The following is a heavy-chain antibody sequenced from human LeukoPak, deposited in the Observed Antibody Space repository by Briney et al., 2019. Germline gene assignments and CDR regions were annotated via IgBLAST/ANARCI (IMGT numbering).Heavy chain of an antibody. J-gene: IGHJ4*02. CDR2: IIPIFGTA. CDR3: AGTPDSSGYYYRDYASQTLDY. CDR1: GGTFSSYA. D-gene: IGHD3-22*01. Sequence: ASVKVSCKASGGTFSSYAISWVRQAPGQGLEWMGGIIPIFGTANYAQKFQGRVTITADESTSTVYMELSSLRSEDTAVYYCAGTPDSSGYYYRDYASQTLDYWGQGTLVTVSS. V-gene: IGHV1-69*13.